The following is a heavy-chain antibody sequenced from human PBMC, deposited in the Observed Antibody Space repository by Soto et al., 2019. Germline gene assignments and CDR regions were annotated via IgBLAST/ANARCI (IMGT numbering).Heavy chain of an antibody. D-gene: IGHD3-22*01. CDR2: VYYGGST. Sequence: SETLSLTCAVSGGSISSSSYYWGWIRQPPGKGLEWIGNVYYGGSTYYNPSLKSRVTISVETSKSQFSLKLSSVTAADTAVYYCAGGDYYHSSGYYFYYYTMDVWGQGTTVTVSS. CDR3: AGGDYYHSSGYYFYYYTMDV. J-gene: IGHJ6*02. V-gene: IGHV4-39*01. CDR1: GGSISSSSYY.